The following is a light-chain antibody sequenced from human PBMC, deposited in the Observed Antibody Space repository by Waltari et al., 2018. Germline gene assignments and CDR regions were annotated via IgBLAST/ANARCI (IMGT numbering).Light chain of an antibody. CDR1: SSDVGRYHL. V-gene: IGLV2-23*02. J-gene: IGLJ3*02. CDR2: EVS. CDR3: CSYAGSSTWV. Sequence: QSALTQPAPVSGSPGQSITISCPGTSSDVGRYHLVSWYQQHQGKAPKLMIYEVSKRPSGVSNRFSGSKSGNTASLTISGLQAEDEADYYCCSYAGSSTWVFGGGTKLTVL.